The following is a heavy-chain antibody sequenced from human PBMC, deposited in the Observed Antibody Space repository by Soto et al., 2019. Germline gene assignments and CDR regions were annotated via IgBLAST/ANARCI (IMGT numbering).Heavy chain of an antibody. CDR3: ARDGVGPHGMDV. V-gene: IGHV4-4*07. Sequence: QVQLQGSDPRLLKPSETLSLTCTVSGASVTSYYWRWIRQPAGKGLDWIGRIYPSENTDYNPSRQSRVTLSLETSQNQVSLKLSSVTAADTAIYYCARDGVGPHGMDVWGQGTTVTVSS. CDR1: GASVTSYY. CDR2: IYPSENT. J-gene: IGHJ6*02. D-gene: IGHD2-8*01.